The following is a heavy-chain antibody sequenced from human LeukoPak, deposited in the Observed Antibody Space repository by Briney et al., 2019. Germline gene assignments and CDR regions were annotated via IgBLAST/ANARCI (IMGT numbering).Heavy chain of an antibody. J-gene: IGHJ3*02. V-gene: IGHV4-30-2*01. D-gene: IGHD3-22*01. Sequence: PSETLSLTCAVSGGSISSGGYSWSWIRQPPGKGLEWIGYIYHGGSTYYNPSLKSRVTISVDRSKNQFSLKLSSVTAADTAVYYCARAYYYDSSGYPGAFDIWGQGTMVTVSS. CDR2: IYHGGST. CDR1: GGSISSGGYS. CDR3: ARAYYYDSSGYPGAFDI.